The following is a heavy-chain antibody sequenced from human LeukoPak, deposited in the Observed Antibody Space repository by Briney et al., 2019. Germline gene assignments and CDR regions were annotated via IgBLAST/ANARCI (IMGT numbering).Heavy chain of an antibody. CDR3: ARDFPAYYYDSSGYSRPPYYYYYMDV. D-gene: IGHD3-22*01. CDR2: INPNSGGT. V-gene: IGHV1-2*02. CDR1: GYTFTGYY. Sequence: ASVKVSCKASGYTFTGYYIHWVRQAPGQGLKWMGWINPNSGGTNYAQKFQGRVTMTRDTSISTAYMELSRLRSDDTAVYYCARDFPAYYYDSSGYSRPPYYYYYMDVWGKGTTVTISS. J-gene: IGHJ6*03.